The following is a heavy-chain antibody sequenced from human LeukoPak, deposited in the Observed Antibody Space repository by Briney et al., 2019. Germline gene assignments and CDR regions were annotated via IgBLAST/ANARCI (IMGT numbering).Heavy chain of an antibody. J-gene: IGHJ3*02. CDR2: IYTSGST. V-gene: IGHV4-61*02. Sequence: SETLSLTCTVSGGSISSGSYYWSWIRQPAGKGLEWIGRIYTSGSTNYNPSLKSRVTISVDTSKNQFSLKLSSVTAADTAVYYCARVGRQQLVHGAFDIWGQGTMVNVSS. CDR1: GGSISSGSYY. D-gene: IGHD6-13*01. CDR3: ARVGRQQLVHGAFDI.